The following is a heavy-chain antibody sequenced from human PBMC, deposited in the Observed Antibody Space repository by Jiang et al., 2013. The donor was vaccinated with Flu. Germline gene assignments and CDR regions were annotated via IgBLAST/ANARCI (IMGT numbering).Heavy chain of an antibody. CDR1: GFTFSSYA. CDR3: ARDAGYSTGWYPSTY. D-gene: IGHD6-19*01. J-gene: IGHJ4*02. Sequence: GFTFSSYAMHWVRQAPGKGLEWVAVMSYDESDKYYADSVKGRFTISRDTSKNTLYLLMNSLRTEDSAVYYCARDAGYSTGWYPSTYWGQGTLVTVSS. V-gene: IGHV3-30-3*01. CDR2: MSYDESDK.